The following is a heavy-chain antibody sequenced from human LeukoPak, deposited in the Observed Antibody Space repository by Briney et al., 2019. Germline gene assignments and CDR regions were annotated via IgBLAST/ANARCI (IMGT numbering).Heavy chain of an antibody. CDR3: AKGPVIRGLIPFDY. V-gene: IGHV3-23*01. Sequence: GGSLRLSCGASGFTFTFGKYAMSWVRQAPGKGLDRVSAISGSGGTTYYADSVKGRFTISRYNPKNTLYLHMNSLRADDTAVYYCAKGPVIRGLIPFDYWGQGTLVTVSS. J-gene: IGHJ4*02. CDR1: GFTFTFGKYA. CDR2: ISGSGGTT. D-gene: IGHD3-10*01.